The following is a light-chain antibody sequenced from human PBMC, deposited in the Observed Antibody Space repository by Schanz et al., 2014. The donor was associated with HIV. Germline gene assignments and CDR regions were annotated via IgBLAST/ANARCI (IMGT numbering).Light chain of an antibody. CDR1: QSLNRN. CDR2: RAS. CDR3: QQYGRSPLT. J-gene: IGKJ4*01. V-gene: IGKV3-15*01. Sequence: VMRQSPATLSVSPGGRATLSCRASQSLNRNLAWYQQKPGQAPRLLIYRASTRATGIPARFSGSGSGTEFTLTISRLEPKDSAVYYCQQYGRSPLTFGGGTKVEIK.